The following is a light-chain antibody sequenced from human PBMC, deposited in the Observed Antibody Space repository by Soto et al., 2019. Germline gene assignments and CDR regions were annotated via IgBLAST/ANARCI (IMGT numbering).Light chain of an antibody. J-gene: IGLJ1*01. CDR2: DVS. V-gene: IGLV2-14*01. CDR1: SSDVGGYNY. CDR3: SSYTSSSTLLYV. Sequence: SVLTKPASVYGSPGQSITISCTGTSSDVGGYNYVSWYQQHPGKAPKLMIYDVSNRPSGVSNRFSGSKSGNTASLTISGLQAEDEADYYCSSYTSSSTLLYVFGTGTKVTVL.